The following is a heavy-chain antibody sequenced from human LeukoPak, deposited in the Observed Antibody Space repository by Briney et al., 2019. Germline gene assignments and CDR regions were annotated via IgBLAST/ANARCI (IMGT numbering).Heavy chain of an antibody. J-gene: IGHJ4*02. Sequence: GGSLRLSCAASRFTFSTYAMNWVRQAPGKGLEWVSAISGSGGRTFYADSVKGRFTISRDNSKNTLYLQMNSLRGEDTAVYYCVKAKEDYGDSAVDNWGRGTLVTVSS. V-gene: IGHV3-23*01. CDR3: VKAKEDYGDSAVDN. CDR1: RFTFSTYA. CDR2: ISGSGGRT. D-gene: IGHD4-17*01.